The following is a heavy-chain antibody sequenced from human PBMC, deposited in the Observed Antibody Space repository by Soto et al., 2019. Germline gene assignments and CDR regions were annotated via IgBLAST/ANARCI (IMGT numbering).Heavy chain of an antibody. CDR2: INPSGGST. Sequence: ASVKVSCKASGYTFTSYYMHWVRQAPGQGLEWMGIINPSGGSTSYAQKFQGRVTMTRDTSTSTVYMELSSLRSEDTAVYYCAREPLRDYDSSGYYKNWFDPWGQGTLVTVSS. J-gene: IGHJ5*02. CDR1: GYTFTSYY. CDR3: AREPLRDYDSSGYYKNWFDP. V-gene: IGHV1-46*01. D-gene: IGHD3-22*01.